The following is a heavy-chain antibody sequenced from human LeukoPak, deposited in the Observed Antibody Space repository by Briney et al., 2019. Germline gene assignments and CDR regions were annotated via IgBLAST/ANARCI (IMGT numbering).Heavy chain of an antibody. J-gene: IGHJ4*02. CDR2: IYHSGST. CDR3: ARSSSWSLHFDY. V-gene: IGHV4-30-2*01. D-gene: IGHD6-13*01. CDR1: GGSIRSGGYY. Sequence: SETLSLTCTVSGGSIRSGGYYWSWIRQPPGKGLEWIGYIYHSGSTFYNPSLKSRVTISVDTSKNQFSLKLSSVTAADTAVYYCARSSSWSLHFDYWGQGTLVTVSS.